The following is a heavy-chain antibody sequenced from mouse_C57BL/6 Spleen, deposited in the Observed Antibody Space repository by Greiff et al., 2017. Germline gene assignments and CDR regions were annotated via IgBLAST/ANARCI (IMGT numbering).Heavy chain of an antibody. V-gene: IGHV3-6*01. CDR2: ISYDGSN. CDR1: GYSITSGYY. J-gene: IGHJ3*01. CDR3: ARGERLLRVFAY. D-gene: IGHD1-1*01. Sequence: EVKLQESGPGLVKPSQSLSLTCSVTGYSITSGYYWNWIRQFPGNKLEWMGYISYDGSNNYNPSLKNRISITRDTSKNQFFLKLNSVTTEDTATYYCARGERLLRVFAYWGQGTLVTVSA.